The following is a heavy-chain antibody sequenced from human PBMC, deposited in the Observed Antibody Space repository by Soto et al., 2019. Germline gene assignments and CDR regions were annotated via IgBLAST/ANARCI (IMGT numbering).Heavy chain of an antibody. CDR2: IFSSGIT. CDR3: AREGSYSAYNFAHGIQLWSFDF. CDR1: GGSINTFY. V-gene: IGHV4-4*07. J-gene: IGHJ4*02. Sequence: SETLSLTCTVSGGSINTFYWSWVRQPAGKGLEWIGRIFSSGITSFNPSLESRVAMSVDTSKNHFSLNLSSVTAADMAVYYCAREGSYSAYNFAHGIQLWSFDFWGKGALVNVSS. D-gene: IGHD5-18*01.